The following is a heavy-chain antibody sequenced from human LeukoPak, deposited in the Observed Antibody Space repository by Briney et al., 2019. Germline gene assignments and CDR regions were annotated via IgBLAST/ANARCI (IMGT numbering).Heavy chain of an antibody. D-gene: IGHD6-13*01. CDR2: IYYSGST. J-gene: IGHJ4*02. Sequence: SETLSLTCTVSGGSISSSSYYWGWIRQPPGKGLEWIGSIYYSGSTYYNPSLKSRVTISVDTSKNQFSLKLSSVTAADTAVYYCATPPSIAAAGNERVVDYWGQGTLVTVSS. CDR1: GGSISSSSYY. V-gene: IGHV4-39*01. CDR3: ATPPSIAAAGNERVVDY.